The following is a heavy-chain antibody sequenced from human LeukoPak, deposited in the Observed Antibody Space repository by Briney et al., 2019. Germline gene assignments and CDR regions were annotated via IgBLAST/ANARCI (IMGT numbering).Heavy chain of an antibody. CDR2: IYASVNT. J-gene: IGHJ5*02. D-gene: IGHD3-22*01. V-gene: IGHV4-4*07. CDR1: GGSINSYY. Sequence: SKTLSLTCTVSGGSINSYYWSWIRQPAGKGLEWIGRIYASVNTNSNPSLKSRVSMSIDMSKNQFSLNLTSVTAADTAVCYCARDDSIGYYEFDPWGQGTLVTVSS. CDR3: ARDDSIGYYEFDP.